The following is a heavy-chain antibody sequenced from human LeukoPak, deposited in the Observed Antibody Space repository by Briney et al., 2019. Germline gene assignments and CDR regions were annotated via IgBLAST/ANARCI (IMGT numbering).Heavy chain of an antibody. D-gene: IGHD6-19*01. J-gene: IGHJ4*02. Sequence: ITGSGGNTYYADSVKGRFTISKDNSKNTVYLQMSSLRVDDTAVYYCAKVASADAQARLNYWGQGTLVTVSS. CDR2: ITGSGGNT. CDR3: AKVASADAQARLNY. V-gene: IGHV3-23*01.